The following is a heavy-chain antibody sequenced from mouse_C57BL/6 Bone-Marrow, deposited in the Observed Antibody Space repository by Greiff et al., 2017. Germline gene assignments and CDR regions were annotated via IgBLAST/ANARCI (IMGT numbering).Heavy chain of an antibody. CDR2: IDPISGGT. CDR3: ARGGQVRLLFYYAMDY. CDR1: GYTFTSYW. J-gene: IGHJ4*01. V-gene: IGHV1-72*01. Sequence: QVQLQQPGAELVKPGASVKLSCKASGYTFTSYWMHWVKQRPGRGLEWIGRIDPISGGTKYNEKFKSKATLTVDKPSSTAYMQLSSLTSEDSAVYNWARGGQVRLLFYYAMDYRGRGTSVTVSA. D-gene: IGHD3-2*02.